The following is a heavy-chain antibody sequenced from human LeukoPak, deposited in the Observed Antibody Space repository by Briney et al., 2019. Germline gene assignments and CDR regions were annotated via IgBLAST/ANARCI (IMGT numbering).Heavy chain of an antibody. J-gene: IGHJ3*02. CDR2: IYYSGST. D-gene: IGHD6-13*01. CDR3: ARTYSSSWYYAFDI. Sequence: SETLSLTCTVSGGSISSYYWSWIRQPPGKGLEWIGYIYYSGSTNYNPTLKSRVTISVDTSKNQFPLKLTSVTAADTAVYYCARTYSSSWYYAFDIWGQGTMVTVSS. CDR1: GGSISSYY. V-gene: IGHV4-59*08.